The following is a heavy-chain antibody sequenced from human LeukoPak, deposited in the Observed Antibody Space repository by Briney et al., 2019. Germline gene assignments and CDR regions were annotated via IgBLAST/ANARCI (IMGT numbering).Heavy chain of an antibody. Sequence: KPSETLSLTCIVSGGSISSSTYYWGWVRQPPGKGLECIGSIYYSGSTYYNPSLKSRVTISVDTSKNQFSLKLSSVTAADTAVYYCARLYSNNYAYYWGQGTLVTVSS. J-gene: IGHJ4*02. CDR3: ARLYSNNYAYY. D-gene: IGHD5-24*01. V-gene: IGHV4-39*01. CDR2: IYYSGST. CDR1: GGSISSSTYY.